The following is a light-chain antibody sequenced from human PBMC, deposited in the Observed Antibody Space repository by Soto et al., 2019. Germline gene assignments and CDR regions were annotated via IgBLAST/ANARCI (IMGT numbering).Light chain of an antibody. CDR2: DAF. CDR3: QQRNIWPPVT. V-gene: IGKV3-11*01. J-gene: IGKJ5*01. CDR1: RTVNNY. Sequence: EIVLTQSPATLSLSPGERATLSCRASRTVNNYLAWYQQKPGQAPRLLIYDAFIRAAGIPARFSGRGSGTDFTLTISNLEPEDFAVYYCQQRNIWPPVTFGQGTRLEIK.